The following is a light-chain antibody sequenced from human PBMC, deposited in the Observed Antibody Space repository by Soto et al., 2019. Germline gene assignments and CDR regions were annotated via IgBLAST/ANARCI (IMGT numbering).Light chain of an antibody. CDR2: KAS. CDR1: QSISSW. CDR3: QQCNTLRYT. Sequence: DIQMTQSPSTLSASVGDRVTITCRASQSISSWLAWYQQKPGKAPKLLIYKASSLESGVPSRFSGSGSGTEFTLTISSLQPDDFATYYCQQCNTLRYTFGQGTKVDIK. J-gene: IGKJ2*01. V-gene: IGKV1-5*03.